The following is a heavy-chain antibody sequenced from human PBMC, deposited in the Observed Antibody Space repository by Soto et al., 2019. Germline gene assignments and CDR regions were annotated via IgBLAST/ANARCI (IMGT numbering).Heavy chain of an antibody. J-gene: IGHJ5*02. Sequence: PSKTLSLTCTVSGGSISSSSYYWVWIRQPPGKGLEWIGSIYYSGSTYYNPSLKSRVTISVDTSKNQFSLKLSSVTAADTAVYYCARFITWFDPWGQGTLVTVSS. CDR1: GGSISSSSYY. CDR3: ARFITWFDP. V-gene: IGHV4-39*01. D-gene: IGHD1-20*01. CDR2: IYYSGST.